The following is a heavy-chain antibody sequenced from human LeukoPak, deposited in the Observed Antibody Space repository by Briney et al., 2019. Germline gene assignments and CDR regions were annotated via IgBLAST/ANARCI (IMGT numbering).Heavy chain of an antibody. J-gene: IGHJ4*02. CDR1: GYSFTSYW. Sequence: GESLKISCQGSGYSFTSYWISWVRQMPGKGLEWMGRIDPSDSYTNYSPSFQGHVAISADKSISTAYLQWSSLKASDTAMYYCARQEITIADYWGQGTLVTVSS. CDR3: ARQEITIADY. V-gene: IGHV5-10-1*01. CDR2: IDPSDSYT. D-gene: IGHD3-9*01.